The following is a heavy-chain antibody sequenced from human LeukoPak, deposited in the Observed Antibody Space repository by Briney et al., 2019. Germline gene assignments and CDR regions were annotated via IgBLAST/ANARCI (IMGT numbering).Heavy chain of an antibody. V-gene: IGHV4-4*02. CDR2: IYHSGTT. J-gene: IGHJ4*02. D-gene: IGHD5-12*01. CDR1: GTSISLSNW. CDR3: ARSDIVATIGV. Sequence: SETLSLTCTVSGTSISLSNWWTWVRQPPGKGLEWIGEIYHSGTTNYNPSLKSRVTISVDRSKNQFSLKLSSVTAADTAVYYCARSDIVATIGVWGQGTLVTVSS.